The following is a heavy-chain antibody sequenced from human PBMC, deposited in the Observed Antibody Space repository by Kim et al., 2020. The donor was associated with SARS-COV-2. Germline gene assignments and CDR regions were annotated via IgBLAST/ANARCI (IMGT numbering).Heavy chain of an antibody. CDR2: IYHSGST. Sequence: SETLSLTCAVSGGSISSSNWWSWVRQPPGKGLEWIGEIYHSGSTNYNPSLKSRVTISVDKSKNQFSLKLSSVIAADTAVYYCATSGWSSPFDPWGQGTLVTVSS. CDR3: ATSGWSSPFDP. CDR1: GGSISSSNW. D-gene: IGHD6-19*01. V-gene: IGHV4-4*02. J-gene: IGHJ5*02.